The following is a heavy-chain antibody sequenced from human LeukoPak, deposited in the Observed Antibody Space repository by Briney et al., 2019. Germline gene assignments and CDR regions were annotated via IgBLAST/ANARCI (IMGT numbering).Heavy chain of an antibody. D-gene: IGHD3-22*01. J-gene: IGHJ6*02. Sequence: PGGSLRLSCAVSGLTFTKAWMSWVRQAPGKGLEWVAVISYDGSNKYYADSVKGRFTISRDNSKNTLYLQMNSLRAEDTAVYYCARTLVVVMYYGMDVWGQGTTVTVSS. CDR3: ARTLVVVMYYGMDV. V-gene: IGHV3-30-3*01. CDR2: ISYDGSNK. CDR1: GLTFTKAW.